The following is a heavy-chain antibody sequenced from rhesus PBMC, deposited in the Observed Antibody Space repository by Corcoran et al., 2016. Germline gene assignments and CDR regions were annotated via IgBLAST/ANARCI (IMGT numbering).Heavy chain of an antibody. CDR2: IYGSSGNT. CDR3: ARDNFGIDY. J-gene: IGHJ4*01. Sequence: QVQLQESGPGVVKPSETLSLTCAVSGGSISSGYDWSWIRQLPGKGLEWIGYIYGSSGNTNYNQPLKNRVTISKDASKNQFSLKLSSVTAADTAVYYCARDNFGIDYWGQGVLVTVSS. D-gene: IGHD1-26*01. CDR1: GGSISSGYD. V-gene: IGHV4-76*01.